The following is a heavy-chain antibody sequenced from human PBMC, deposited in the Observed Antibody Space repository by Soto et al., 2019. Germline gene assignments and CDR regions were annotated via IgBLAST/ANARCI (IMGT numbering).Heavy chain of an antibody. J-gene: IGHJ4*02. CDR1: GGSISSYY. Sequence: SETLSLTCTVSGGSISSYYWSWIRQPPGKGLEWIGYIYYSGSTNYKPSLKSRVTISVDTSKNQFSLKLSSVTAADTAVYYCARAPRGNYGYPSYFDYWGQGTLVTVSS. D-gene: IGHD3-10*01. CDR2: IYYSGST. CDR3: ARAPRGNYGYPSYFDY. V-gene: IGHV4-59*01.